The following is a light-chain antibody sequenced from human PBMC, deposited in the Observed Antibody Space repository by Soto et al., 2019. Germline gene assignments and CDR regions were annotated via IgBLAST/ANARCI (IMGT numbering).Light chain of an antibody. Sequence: DIVMTQSPATLSVSPGERATPSCRSSQSVSSSLAWYQQQPGQAPRLLIYGASTRATGIPARFSGGGSGTDFTLTISSLQSEDVAVYYCQQYNNWWTFGQGTKVDIK. V-gene: IGKV3-15*01. CDR1: QSVSSS. CDR3: QQYNNWWT. CDR2: GAS. J-gene: IGKJ1*01.